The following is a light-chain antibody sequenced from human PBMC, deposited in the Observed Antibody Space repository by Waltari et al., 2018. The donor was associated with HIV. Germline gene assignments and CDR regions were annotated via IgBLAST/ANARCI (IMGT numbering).Light chain of an antibody. J-gene: IGLJ1*01. V-gene: IGLV2-23*02. CDR1: SSDIGTYEL. CDR2: ELT. Sequence: QPALTQPASVSGSPGQSITLSCSGTSSDIGTYELVSWYQQHPGKAPKVIVYELTTRPSVTSDRFSGSKSGNTASLTIAGLQAEDEADYYCCSYAGRSIYVFGTGTTVTVL. CDR3: CSYAGRSIYV.